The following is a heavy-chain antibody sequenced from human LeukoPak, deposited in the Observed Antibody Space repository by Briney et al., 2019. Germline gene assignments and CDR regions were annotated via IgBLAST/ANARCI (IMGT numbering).Heavy chain of an antibody. CDR2: TFYRSKWYY. V-gene: IGHV6-1*01. J-gene: IGHJ4*02. CDR1: GDSVFNNNAA. Sequence: SQTLSLTCAISGDSVFNNNAAWNWVRQSPSRGLEWLGRTFYRSKWYYDYAVSVKSRMTINSDTSKNQFSLRLTYVTPEDTAVYYCVREGRRISGGTLSLDYWGQGTLVTVSS. CDR3: VREGRRISGGTLSLDY. D-gene: IGHD2-15*01.